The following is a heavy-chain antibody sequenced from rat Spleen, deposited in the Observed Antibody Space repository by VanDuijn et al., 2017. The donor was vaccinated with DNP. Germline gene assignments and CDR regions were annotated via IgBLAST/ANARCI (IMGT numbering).Heavy chain of an antibody. CDR1: GFTFNDHY. CDR3: ARRGYYGSYWYFDF. V-gene: IGHV5S11*01. J-gene: IGHJ1*01. D-gene: IGHD1-6*01. Sequence: EVQLVESGGGLVQPGGSLKLSCVASGFTFNDHYMAWVRQAPTTGLEWVASITTSGGSTYYRDSVKGRFTISRDNAKSTLYLQMDSLRSEETDTYYCARRGYYGSYWYFDFWGPGTMVTVSS. CDR2: ITTSGGST.